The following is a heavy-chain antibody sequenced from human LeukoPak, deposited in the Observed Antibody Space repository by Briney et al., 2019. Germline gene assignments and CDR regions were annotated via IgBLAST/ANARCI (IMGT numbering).Heavy chain of an antibody. CDR1: GFTFSSYE. CDR2: ISSSGSTI. D-gene: IGHD3-22*01. Sequence: GGSLRLSCAASGFTFSSYEMNWVRQAPGKGLEWVSYISSSGSTIYYADSVKGRFTISRDNGKNSLSLQMNSLTVDDTARYYCVRDLSSGWAYWGQGTVVTVSS. CDR3: VRDLSSGWAY. V-gene: IGHV3-48*03. J-gene: IGHJ4*01.